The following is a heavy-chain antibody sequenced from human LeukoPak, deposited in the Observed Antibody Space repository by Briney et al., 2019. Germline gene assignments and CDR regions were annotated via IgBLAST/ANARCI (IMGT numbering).Heavy chain of an antibody. CDR3: ARIPGPPKYDLLTGYYTDDY. CDR2: INPSGGST. CDR1: GYTFTSYH. J-gene: IGHJ4*02. Sequence: GASVKVSCKASGYTFTSYHMHWVRQARGQGLEWMGIINPSGGSTSYAQKFQGRVTMTRDTSTSTVYMELSSLRSEDTAVYYCARIPGPPKYDLLTGYYTDDYWGQGTPVTVSS. D-gene: IGHD3-9*01. V-gene: IGHV1-46*01.